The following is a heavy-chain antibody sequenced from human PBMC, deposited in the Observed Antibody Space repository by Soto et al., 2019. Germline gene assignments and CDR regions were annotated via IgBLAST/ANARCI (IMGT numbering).Heavy chain of an antibody. V-gene: IGHV2-5*02. Sequence: QITLKESGPPLVKPTQTLTLTCTFSGFSLSTSGVGVGWIRQPPGKALEWLALIYWDDDKRYSPSLKSRLTITKDTSKNQVVLTMTNMDPVDTATYYCAHRRMEAVAGTSFDYWGQGTLVTVSS. CDR2: IYWDDDK. J-gene: IGHJ4*02. CDR3: AHRRMEAVAGTSFDY. CDR1: GFSLSTSGVG. D-gene: IGHD6-19*01.